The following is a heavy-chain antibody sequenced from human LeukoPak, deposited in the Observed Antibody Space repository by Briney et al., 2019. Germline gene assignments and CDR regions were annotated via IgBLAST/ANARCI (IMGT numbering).Heavy chain of an antibody. V-gene: IGHV1-2*02. CDR3: AVSWHGDNYYFDY. CDR2: INPHNGGT. Sequence: SLKVSCKASGYTFTGYYMHWVRQAPGQGLECMGWINPHNGGTNYAQKFQGRVTMTRATSATTAYTELSRLRSDDTAAVYCAVSWHGDNYYFDYWGQGTLVTVSS. CDR1: GYTFTGYY. D-gene: IGHD1-1*01. J-gene: IGHJ4*02.